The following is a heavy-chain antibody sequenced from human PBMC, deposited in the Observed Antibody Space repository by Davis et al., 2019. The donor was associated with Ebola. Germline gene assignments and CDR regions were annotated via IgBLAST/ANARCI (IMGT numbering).Heavy chain of an antibody. D-gene: IGHD6-13*01. CDR3: AKDDSSSWYYFDC. CDR1: GFTFSSYA. Sequence: GESLKISCAASGFTFSSYAMSWVRQAPGKGLEWVAVIWYDGSNKYYADSVKGRFTISRDNSKNTLYLQMNSLRAEDTAVYYCAKDDSSSWYYFDCWGQGTLVTVSS. J-gene: IGHJ4*02. CDR2: IWYDGSNK. V-gene: IGHV3-30*02.